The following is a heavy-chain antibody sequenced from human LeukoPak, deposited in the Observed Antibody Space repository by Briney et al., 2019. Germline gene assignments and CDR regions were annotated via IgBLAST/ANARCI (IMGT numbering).Heavy chain of an antibody. Sequence: GGSLRLSCAASGFTFSSYGMHWVRKAPGKGLEWWAVIWYDGSNKYYADSVKGRFTTSRDNSKNALYLQMNSLRAEDTAVYYCAKDPERGYSYGYFDYWGQGTLVTVSS. D-gene: IGHD5-18*01. V-gene: IGHV3-33*06. CDR1: GFTFSSYG. J-gene: IGHJ4*02. CDR3: AKDPERGYSYGYFDY. CDR2: IWYDGSNK.